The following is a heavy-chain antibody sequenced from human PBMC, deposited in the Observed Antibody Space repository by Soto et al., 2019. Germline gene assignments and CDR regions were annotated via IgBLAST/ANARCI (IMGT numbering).Heavy chain of an antibody. CDR1: GDSVTNNRVY. V-gene: IGHV6-1*01. Sequence: QVQLQQSGPGLVRPSQTLSLTCVISGDSVTNNRVYWNWIRQSPSRGLEWLGRTCYRSKWYNDYAASVQSRIIISADTSEKQFSLLWSSVTAEATAVYYGTREGSGIGGFDIWGQGTMVTVSS. J-gene: IGHJ3*02. CDR2: TCYRSKWYN. CDR3: TREGSGIGGFDI.